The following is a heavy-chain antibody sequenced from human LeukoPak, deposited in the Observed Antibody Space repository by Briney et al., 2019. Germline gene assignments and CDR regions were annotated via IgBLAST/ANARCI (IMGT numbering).Heavy chain of an antibody. V-gene: IGHV1-18*01. CDR3: ARGTHHPQWLVFSVRDPGFDY. CDR2: ISAYNGNT. J-gene: IGHJ4*02. Sequence: GASVKVSCKASGYTFTSYGISWVRQAPGQGLEWMGWISAYNGNTNYAQKLQGRVTMTTDTSTSTAYMELRSLRSDDTAVYYCARGTHHPQWLVFSVRDPGFDYWGQGTLVTVSS. CDR1: GYTFTSYG. D-gene: IGHD6-19*01.